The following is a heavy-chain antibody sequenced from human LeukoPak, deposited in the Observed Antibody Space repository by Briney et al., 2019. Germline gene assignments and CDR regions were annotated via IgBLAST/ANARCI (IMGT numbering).Heavy chain of an antibody. CDR1: GGPFKSYA. D-gene: IGHD3/OR15-3a*01. CDR3: ARDQGLGDASDI. V-gene: IGHV1-69*04. Sequence: GASVKVSCKASGGPFKSYAISWVRQAPGQGLEWMGRINVILDTANYAQKFQGRVTITADISTSTSYMELSSLRSEDTAVYYCARDQGLGDASDIWGQGTMVTVSS. J-gene: IGHJ3*02. CDR2: INVILDTA.